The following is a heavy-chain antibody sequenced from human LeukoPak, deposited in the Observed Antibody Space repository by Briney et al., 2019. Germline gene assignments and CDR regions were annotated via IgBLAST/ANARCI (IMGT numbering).Heavy chain of an antibody. D-gene: IGHD6-19*01. CDR3: ARGWRSSGWAHLDY. CDR2: IYYSGST. Sequence: PSETLSLTCTVSGGSISSYYWSWIRQPPGKGLEWIGYIYYSGSTNYNPSLKSRVTISVDTSKNQFSLKLSSVTAADTAVYYCARGWRSSGWAHLDYWGQGTLATVSS. CDR1: GGSISSYY. J-gene: IGHJ4*02. V-gene: IGHV4-59*01.